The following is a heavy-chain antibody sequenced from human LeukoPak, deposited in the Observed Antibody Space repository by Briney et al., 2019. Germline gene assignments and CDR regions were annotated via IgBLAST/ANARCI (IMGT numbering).Heavy chain of an antibody. D-gene: IGHD3-10*01. Sequence: GGSLRLSCAASGFTFSSYSMNWVRQAPGKGLEWVSSISSSSSYIYYADSVKGRLTTSRDNAKNSLYLQMNSLRAEDTAVYYCARDDNYYGSGSYYNRFDYWGQGTLVTVSS. CDR2: ISSSSSYI. J-gene: IGHJ4*02. V-gene: IGHV3-21*01. CDR3: ARDDNYYGSGSYYNRFDY. CDR1: GFTFSSYS.